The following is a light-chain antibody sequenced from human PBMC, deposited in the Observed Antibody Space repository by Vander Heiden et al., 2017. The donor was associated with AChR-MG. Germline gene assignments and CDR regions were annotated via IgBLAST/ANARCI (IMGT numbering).Light chain of an antibody. CDR3: SSYTGSSTLWV. V-gene: IGLV2-14*03. CDR1: SSDVGGYNY. CDR2: DVN. Sequence: SALTPPASVSGSPGQSTPISCTGTSSDVGGYNYVSWYQQYPGKAPKLMIYDVNNRPSGVSTRFSGSKSGNTASLTISGLQAEDEANYYCSSYTGSSTLWVFGGGTKLTVL. J-gene: IGLJ3*02.